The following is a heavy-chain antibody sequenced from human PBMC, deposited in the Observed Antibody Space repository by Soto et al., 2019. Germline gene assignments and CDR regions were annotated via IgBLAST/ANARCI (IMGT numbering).Heavy chain of an antibody. V-gene: IGHV3-64*01. Sequence: EAQLVESGGGLVQPGASLRLSCAASGFTFSNYEMHWVRQAPGKGLEYVSGISNNGAHTDYAKSVKGRFTISRDNSENTLYLQMGSLRAEDMALYYCARRGYGSRWPNVYMDVWGKGTTVTLSS. J-gene: IGHJ6*03. D-gene: IGHD6-13*01. CDR3: ARRGYGSRWPNVYMDV. CDR1: GFTFSNYE. CDR2: ISNNGAHT.